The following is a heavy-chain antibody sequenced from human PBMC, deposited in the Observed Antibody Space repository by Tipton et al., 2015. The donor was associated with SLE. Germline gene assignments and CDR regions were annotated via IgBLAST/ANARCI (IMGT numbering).Heavy chain of an antibody. CDR3: ARVDDFWSGCFDY. CDR1: GGSISNSRYS. Sequence: TLSLTCTVSGGSISNSRYSWAWIRQSPGKGLEWIGSFYYSGSTYYSPSLESRVTISELKSQNQFSLRLNSVTAADTAVYYCARVDDFWSGCFDYWGQGTLVTVSS. D-gene: IGHD3-3*01. CDR2: FYYSGST. V-gene: IGHV4-39*01. J-gene: IGHJ4*02.